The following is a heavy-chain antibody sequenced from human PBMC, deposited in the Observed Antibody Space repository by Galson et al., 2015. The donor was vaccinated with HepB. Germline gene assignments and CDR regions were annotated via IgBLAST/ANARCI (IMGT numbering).Heavy chain of an antibody. V-gene: IGHV4-39*01. J-gene: IGHJ4*02. CDR3: ARSSDMVATYY. CDR2: MFYSGST. Sequence: ETLSLTCAVSGGSISSSSYYWGWIRQPPGKGLEWIGSMFYSGSTYYNPSLKSRVTISADTSKNQFSLKLSSVTAADTAVYYCARSSDMVATYYWGQGTLVTVSS. D-gene: IGHD5-12*01. CDR1: GGSISSSSYY.